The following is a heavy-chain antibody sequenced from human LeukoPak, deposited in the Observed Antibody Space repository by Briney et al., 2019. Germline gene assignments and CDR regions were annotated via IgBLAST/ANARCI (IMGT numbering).Heavy chain of an antibody. Sequence: PGGSLRLSCAASGFTFSSYNMNCVRQAPGKGLEWVSFISSSSTYIYNADSVKGRFTISRDNARNSLDLQMNGLRAEDTAVYYCARAEMIYNSCWLYYFDYWGQGTLVTVSS. CDR1: GFTFSSYN. V-gene: IGHV3-21*01. J-gene: IGHJ4*02. CDR3: ARAEMIYNSCWLYYFDY. CDR2: ISSSSTYI. D-gene: IGHD6-19*01.